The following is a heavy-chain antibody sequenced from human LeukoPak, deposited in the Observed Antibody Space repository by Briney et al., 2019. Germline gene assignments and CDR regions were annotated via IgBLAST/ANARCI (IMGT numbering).Heavy chain of an antibody. CDR3: ARDTGQLWLPGRDDAFDI. CDR1: GYTFTSYG. J-gene: IGHJ3*02. Sequence: ASVTVSCKASGYTFTSYGISWVRQAPGQGLEWMGWISAYNGNTNYAQKLQGRVTMTTDTSTSTAYMELRSLRSDDTAVYYCARDTGQLWLPGRDDAFDIWGQGTMVTVSS. D-gene: IGHD5-18*01. CDR2: ISAYNGNT. V-gene: IGHV1-18*01.